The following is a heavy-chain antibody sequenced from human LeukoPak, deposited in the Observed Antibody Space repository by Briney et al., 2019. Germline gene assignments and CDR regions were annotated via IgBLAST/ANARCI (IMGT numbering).Heavy chain of an antibody. CDR1: GFTFSSYG. Sequence: PGGSLRLSCAASGFTFSSYGMHWVRQAPGKGLEWVAVIWYDGSNKYYADSVKGRFTTSRDNSKNTLYLQMNSLRAEDTAVYYCARVRRYCSSTSCYTYYYYGMDVWGQGTTVTVSS. J-gene: IGHJ6*02. V-gene: IGHV3-30*19. D-gene: IGHD2-2*02. CDR3: ARVRRYCSSTSCYTYYYYGMDV. CDR2: IWYDGSNK.